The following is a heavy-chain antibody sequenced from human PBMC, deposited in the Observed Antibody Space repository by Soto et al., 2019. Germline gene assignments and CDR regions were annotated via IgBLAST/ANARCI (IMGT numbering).Heavy chain of an antibody. CDR3: VRDTSSGWHLKDH. CDR2: ISWNSGSI. V-gene: IGHV3-9*01. D-gene: IGHD3-9*01. J-gene: IGHJ4*02. Sequence: PGGSLRLSCVASGFTFDDHGMHWVRQIPGRGLEWVSGISWNSGSIGYAESVKGRFTIFRDNAKSSLYLEMNSLRQEDTALYYCVRDTSSGWHLKDHWGQGVQVTVSS. CDR1: GFTFDDHG.